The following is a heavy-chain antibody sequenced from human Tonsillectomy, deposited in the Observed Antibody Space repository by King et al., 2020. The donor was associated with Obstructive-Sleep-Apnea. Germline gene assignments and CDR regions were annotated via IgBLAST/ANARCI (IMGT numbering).Heavy chain of an antibody. Sequence: HVQLVESGGGVVQPGRSLRLSCAASGFSFSSYAMHWVRQAPGKGLDWVAVIWYDGGNKYYADSVKGRFTISRDNSKKMMHVQMNSLTAEDTAVYYCAKEQGHSNSLQSDYYHYGMDVWGQGTTVIVSS. CDR1: GFSFSSYA. CDR3: AKEQGHSNSLQSDYYHYGMDV. D-gene: IGHD5-12*01. V-gene: IGHV3-33*03. CDR2: IWYDGGNK. J-gene: IGHJ6*02.